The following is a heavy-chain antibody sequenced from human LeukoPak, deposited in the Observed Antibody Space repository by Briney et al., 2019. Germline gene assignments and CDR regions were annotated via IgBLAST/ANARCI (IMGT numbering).Heavy chain of an antibody. V-gene: IGHV1-18*01. CDR1: GYTLTNYG. J-gene: IGHJ4*02. Sequence: ASVKVSCKASGYTLTNYGIHWVRQAPGQGLEWMGWISAYNGNTKYAQNLQGRVTMTTDTSTSTAYMELRSLRSDDTAVYYCARGPLGAAFDSWGQGTLVTVSS. CDR3: ARGPLGAAFDS. CDR2: ISAYNGNT. D-gene: IGHD3-16*01.